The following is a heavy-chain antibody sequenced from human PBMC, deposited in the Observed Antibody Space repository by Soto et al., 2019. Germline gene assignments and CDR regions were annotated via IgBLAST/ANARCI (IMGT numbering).Heavy chain of an antibody. Sequence: SVKVSCKASGGTFSSYAISWVRQAPGHELAWMGGIIPIFGTANYAQKLQGRVTMTTDKSTSTAYMELRSLRSDDTAVYYCARGATIFGVVIGHYGMDVWGQGTTVTVSS. CDR3: ARGATIFGVVIGHYGMDV. CDR1: GGTFSSYA. J-gene: IGHJ6*02. D-gene: IGHD3-3*01. V-gene: IGHV1-69*05. CDR2: IIPIFGTA.